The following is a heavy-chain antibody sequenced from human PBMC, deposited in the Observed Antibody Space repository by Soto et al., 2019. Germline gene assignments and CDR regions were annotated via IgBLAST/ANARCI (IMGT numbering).Heavy chain of an antibody. V-gene: IGHV1-8*01. J-gene: IGHJ6*03. CDR3: AREAASDPSFYYHYMDV. Sequence: ASVKVSCTASGYTYSNYNINCVRQASGQGLEWMGWMNPDSGNTGYAEKFQGRVTMTRNSSISTAYMELSGLRSEDTAVYYCAREAASDPSFYYHYMDVWGKGTTVTVSS. CDR2: MNPDSGNT. CDR1: GYTYSNYN. D-gene: IGHD3-10*01.